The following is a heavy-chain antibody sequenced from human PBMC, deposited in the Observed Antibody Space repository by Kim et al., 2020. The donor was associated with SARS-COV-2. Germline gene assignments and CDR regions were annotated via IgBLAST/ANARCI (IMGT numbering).Heavy chain of an antibody. CDR3: ARMHSYDILTGYYRHYFAY. Sequence: SETLSLTCAVSGGSFSGYYWSWIRQPPGKGQEWIGEINHSGSTNYNPSLKSRVTISVDTSKNQFSLKLSSVTAADTAVYYCARMHSYDILTGYYRHYFAYWGQGTPVTVSS. V-gene: IGHV4-34*01. CDR1: GGSFSGYY. J-gene: IGHJ4*02. CDR2: INHSGST. D-gene: IGHD3-9*01.